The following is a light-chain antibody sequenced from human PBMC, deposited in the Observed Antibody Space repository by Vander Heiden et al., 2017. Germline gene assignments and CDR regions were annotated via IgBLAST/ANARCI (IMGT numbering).Light chain of an antibody. CDR3: QQSYSTPGFT. CDR1: QSISSY. J-gene: IGKJ3*01. CDR2: AAP. V-gene: IGKV1-39*01. Sequence: DIQMTQSPSSLSASVGDRVTITCRASQSISSYLNWYQQKPGKAPKLLIYAAPSLQSGVPSRFSGSGSGTDFTLTISSLQPEDFATYYCQQSYSTPGFTFGPVTKVDIK.